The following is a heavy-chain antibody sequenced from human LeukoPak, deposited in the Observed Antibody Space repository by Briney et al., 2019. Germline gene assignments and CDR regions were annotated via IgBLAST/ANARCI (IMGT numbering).Heavy chain of an antibody. CDR2: IIPIFGTP. Sequence: SVKVSCKASGYTFTSYDINWVRQAPGQGLEWMGGIIPIFGTPNYAQKFQGRVTITTDKSTSTAYMELSSLRSEDTAVYYCARGSDYSNYVRYFDYWGQGTLVTVSS. CDR1: GYTFTSYD. D-gene: IGHD4-11*01. J-gene: IGHJ4*02. V-gene: IGHV1-69*05. CDR3: ARGSDYSNYVRYFDY.